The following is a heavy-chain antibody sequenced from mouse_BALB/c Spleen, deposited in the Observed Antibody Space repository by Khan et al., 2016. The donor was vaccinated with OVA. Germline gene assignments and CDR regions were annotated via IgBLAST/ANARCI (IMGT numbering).Heavy chain of an antibody. D-gene: IGHD2-14*01. CDR1: GYTFTSYT. V-gene: IGHV1-4*01. Sequence: QVQLQQSGAELARPGASVKMSCKASGYTFTSYTIHWIKVRPGQGLEWIGFINPSNGYTNYNQKFKDKATLTADKSSTTVHMQLSSLTSDDSAVDNCVRDGAYHRNDGWFAYWGQGTLVTVAA. J-gene: IGHJ3*01. CDR3: VRDGAYHRNDGWFAY. CDR2: INPSNGYT.